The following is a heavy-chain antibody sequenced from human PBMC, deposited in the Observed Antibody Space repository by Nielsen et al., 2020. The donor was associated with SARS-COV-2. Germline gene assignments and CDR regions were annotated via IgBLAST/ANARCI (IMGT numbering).Heavy chain of an antibody. CDR2: ISAYNGNT. CDR1: GGTFSSYA. J-gene: IGHJ6*02. V-gene: IGHV1-18*01. D-gene: IGHD2-15*01. CDR3: ARDPIYCSGGSCYIDYYYYGMDV. Sequence: ASVKVSCKASGGTFSSYAISWVRQAPGQGLEWMGWISAYNGNTNYAQKLQGRVTMTTDTSTSTAYMELRSLRSDDTAVYYCARDPIYCSGGSCYIDYYYYGMDVWGQGTTVTVSS.